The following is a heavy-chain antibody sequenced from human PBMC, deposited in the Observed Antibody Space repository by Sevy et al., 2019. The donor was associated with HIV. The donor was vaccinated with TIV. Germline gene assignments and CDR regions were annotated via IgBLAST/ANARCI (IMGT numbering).Heavy chain of an antibody. CDR2: IKSKTDGATR. V-gene: IGHV3-15*01. D-gene: IGHD1-26*01. CDR1: GFTISNAW. CDR3: AAGVGASDFDY. Sequence: GGSLRLSCVASGFTISNAWMSWVRQAPGKGLEWVGRIKSKTDGATRDLAAPVKGRIIISRDDSKNTLYLQISNLKIEDTGVYFCAAGVGASDFDYWGQGTLVTVSS. J-gene: IGHJ4*02.